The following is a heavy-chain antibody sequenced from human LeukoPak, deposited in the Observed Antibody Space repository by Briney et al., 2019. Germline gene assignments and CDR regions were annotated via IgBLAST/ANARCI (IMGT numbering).Heavy chain of an antibody. D-gene: IGHD3-22*01. J-gene: IGHJ4*02. CDR1: GYTFTSYG. CDR2: ISAYNGNT. V-gene: IGHV1-18*01. CDR3: ARDSSVYYDSSGYYY. Sequence: GASVKVSCKASGYTFTSYGISWVRQAPGQGLEWMGWISAYNGNTNYAQKLQGRVTMTTDTSTSTAYMELRSLRSDDTAVYHCARDSSVYYDSSGYYYWGQGTLVTVSS.